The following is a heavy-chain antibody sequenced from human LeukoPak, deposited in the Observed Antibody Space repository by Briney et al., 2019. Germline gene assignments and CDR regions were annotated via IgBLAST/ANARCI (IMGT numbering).Heavy chain of an antibody. D-gene: IGHD1-1*01. J-gene: IGHJ3*02. V-gene: IGHV4-59*01. CDR3: AGLLKYNWSHPEAFDI. CDR1: GASISSYY. CDR2: VHYTGST. Sequence: SETLSLTCAVSGASISSYYWTWIRQPPGKGLEWIGYVHYTGSTNYNPSLKSRVTMSVDTSKNQFSLKLTSVTAADTAVYYCAGLLKYNWSHPEAFDIWGQGTMVTVSS.